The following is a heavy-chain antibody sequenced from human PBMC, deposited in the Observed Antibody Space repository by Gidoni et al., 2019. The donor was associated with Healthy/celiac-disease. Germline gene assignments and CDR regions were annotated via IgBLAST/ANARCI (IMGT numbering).Heavy chain of an antibody. CDR3: ARGDGDGWFDP. CDR2: ISSSGSTI. D-gene: IGHD4-17*01. CDR1: GFTFSSYE. Sequence: EVQLVESGGGLLKPGGSLRLSCPAPGFTFSSYEMNWVRQAPGKGLEWVSYISSSGSTIYYADSVKGRFTISRDNAKNSLYLQMNSLRAEDTAVYYCARGDGDGWFDPWGQGTLVTVSS. V-gene: IGHV3-48*03. J-gene: IGHJ5*02.